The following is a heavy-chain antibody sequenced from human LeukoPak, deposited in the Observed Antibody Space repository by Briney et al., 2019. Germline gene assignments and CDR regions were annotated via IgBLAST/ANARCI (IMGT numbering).Heavy chain of an antibody. D-gene: IGHD3-9*01. V-gene: IGHV3-20*03. Sequence: PGGSLRLSYAASGFTFDDYGLSWVRQAPGKGLEWVSTINWNGGSTGYADSVKGRFTISRDNAKNSLYLQMNSLRAEDTALYYCARVCDISVAAYFDYWGQGTLVTVSS. J-gene: IGHJ4*02. CDR1: GFTFDDYG. CDR2: INWNGGST. CDR3: ARVCDISVAAYFDY.